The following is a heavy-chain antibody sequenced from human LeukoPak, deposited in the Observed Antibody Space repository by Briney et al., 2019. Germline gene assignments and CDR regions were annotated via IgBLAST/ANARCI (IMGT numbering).Heavy chain of an antibody. CDR3: ARLAYDSSGYYDY. CDR1: GYTFTTYA. Sequence: ASVKVSCKASGYTFTTYAMHWVRQAPGQRLEWRGWINAGNGNTKYSQKFQGRVTITRDTSASTAYMELSSLTSEDTAVYYCARLAYDSSGYYDYWGQGTLVTVSS. J-gene: IGHJ4*02. D-gene: IGHD3-22*01. CDR2: INAGNGNT. V-gene: IGHV1-3*01.